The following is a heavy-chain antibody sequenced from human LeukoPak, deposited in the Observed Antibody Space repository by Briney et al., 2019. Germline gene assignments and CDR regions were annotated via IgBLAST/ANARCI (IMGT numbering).Heavy chain of an antibody. CDR3: ARVGSSWYGSYYYYMDV. V-gene: IGHV4-38-2*02. Sequence: SETLSLTCTVSGYSISSGYYWGWIRQPPGKGLEWIGSIYHSGSTYYNPSLKSRVTISVDTSKNQFSLKLSSVTAADTAVYYCARVGSSWYGSYYYYMDVWGKGTTVTVSS. J-gene: IGHJ6*03. CDR1: GYSISSGYY. CDR2: IYHSGST. D-gene: IGHD6-13*01.